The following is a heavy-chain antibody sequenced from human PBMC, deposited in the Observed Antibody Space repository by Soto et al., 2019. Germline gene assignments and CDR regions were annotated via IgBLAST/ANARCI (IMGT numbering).Heavy chain of an antibody. CDR1: GFTFSSYA. V-gene: IGHV3-30-3*01. J-gene: IGHJ5*02. CDR3: PREYGNDNWFDP. D-gene: IGHD1-1*01. Sequence: QVQLVESGGGVVEPGRSLRLSCAASGFTFSSYAMHWVRQAPGKGLEWVAVISYDGSNKYYADSVKGRFNISRDNSKKTRYLQMISLRVEQTAVYYCPREYGNDNWFDPWGHGTLVTVSS. CDR2: ISYDGSNK.